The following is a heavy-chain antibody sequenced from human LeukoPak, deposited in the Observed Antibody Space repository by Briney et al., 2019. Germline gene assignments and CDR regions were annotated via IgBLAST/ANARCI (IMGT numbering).Heavy chain of an antibody. Sequence: SGGSLRLSCAASGFTFSSYGMHWVRQAPGKGLEWVAFIRYDGSSKLYADSVKGRFTISRDHSKNTLYLQMNSLRPEDTAVYYCAKESESYDSSGSTFDHWGQGTLVTVSS. D-gene: IGHD3-22*01. J-gene: IGHJ4*02. CDR2: IRYDGSSK. CDR3: AKESESYDSSGSTFDH. V-gene: IGHV3-30*02. CDR1: GFTFSSYG.